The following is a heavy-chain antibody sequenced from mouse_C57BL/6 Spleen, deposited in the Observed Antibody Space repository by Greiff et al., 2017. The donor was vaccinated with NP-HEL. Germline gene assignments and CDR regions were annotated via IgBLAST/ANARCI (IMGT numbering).Heavy chain of an antibody. CDR1: GYTFTSYW. CDR2: IYPSDSET. CDR3: ARWGLPNY. D-gene: IGHD5-5*01. J-gene: IGHJ2*01. V-gene: IGHV1-61*01. Sequence: QVQLKQPGAELVRPGSSVKLSCKASGYTFTSYWMDWVKQRPGQGLEWIGNIYPSDSETHYNQKFKDKATLTVDKSSSTAYMQLSSLTSEDSAVYYCARWGLPNYWGQGTTLTVSS.